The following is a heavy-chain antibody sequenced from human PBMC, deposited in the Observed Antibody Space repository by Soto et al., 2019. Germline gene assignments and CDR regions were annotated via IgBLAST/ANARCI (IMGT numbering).Heavy chain of an antibody. V-gene: IGHV3-30-3*01. CDR1: GFTFSSYA. J-gene: IGHJ4*02. CDR3: ARVRTYSGSYLEFDY. Sequence: GGSLRLSCAASGFTFSSYAMHWVRQAPGKGLEWVAVISYDGSNKYYADSVKGRFTISRDNSKNTLYLQMNSLRAEDTAVYYCARVRTYSGSYLEFDYWGQGTLDTVSS. CDR2: ISYDGSNK. D-gene: IGHD1-26*01.